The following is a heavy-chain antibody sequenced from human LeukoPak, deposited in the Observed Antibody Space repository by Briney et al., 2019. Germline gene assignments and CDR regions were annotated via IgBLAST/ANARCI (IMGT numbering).Heavy chain of an antibody. CDR3: AREDCSSTSCGFDP. D-gene: IGHD2-2*01. CDR2: INDSGST. V-gene: IGHV4-34*01. CDR1: GGSFSGYF. J-gene: IGHJ5*02. Sequence: SETLSLTCAVYGGSFSGYFWSFIRQPPGKGLEWIGEINDSGSTYYNPSLKSRVTISVDTSKNQFSLKLSSVTAADTAVYYCAREDCSSTSCGFDPWGQGTLVTVSS.